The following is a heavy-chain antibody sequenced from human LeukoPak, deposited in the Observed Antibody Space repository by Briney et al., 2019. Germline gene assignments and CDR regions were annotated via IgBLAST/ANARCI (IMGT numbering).Heavy chain of an antibody. CDR1: GGSISSSSYY. Sequence: PSGTLSLTCTVSGGSISSSSYYWGWVRQPPGKGLDWIGSIYYGGSTYYNPSLKSRVTISVDTSKNQFSLRLSPVTAADTAVYYCARLGYTSGLDYWGQGTLVTVSS. CDR2: IYYGGST. J-gene: IGHJ4*02. D-gene: IGHD6-19*01. CDR3: ARLGYTSGLDY. V-gene: IGHV4-39*01.